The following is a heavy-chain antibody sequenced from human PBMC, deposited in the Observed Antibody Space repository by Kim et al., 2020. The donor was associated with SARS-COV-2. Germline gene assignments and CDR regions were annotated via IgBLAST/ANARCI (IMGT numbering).Heavy chain of an antibody. CDR3: ASPPGPNGSGSYAHYGMDV. Sequence: SETLSLTCAVYGGSFSGYYWSWIRQPPGKGLEWIGEINHSGSTNYNPSLKSRVTISVDTSKNQFSLKLSSVTAADTAVYYCASPPGPNGSGSYAHYGMDV. J-gene: IGHJ6*01. CDR2: INHSGST. D-gene: IGHD3-10*01. V-gene: IGHV4-34*01. CDR1: GGSFSGYY.